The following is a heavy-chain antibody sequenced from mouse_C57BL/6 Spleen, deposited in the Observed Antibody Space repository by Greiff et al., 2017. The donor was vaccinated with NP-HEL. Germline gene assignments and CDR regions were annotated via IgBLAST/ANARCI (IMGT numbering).Heavy chain of an antibody. J-gene: IGHJ2*01. CDR2: IDPSDSET. Sequence: QAQLQQPGAELVRPGSSVKLSCKASGYTFTSYWMHWVKQRPIQGLEWIGNIDPSDSETHYNQKFKDKATLTVDKSSSTAYMQLSSLTSEDSAVYYCARGGGGYFDYWGQGTTLTVSS. CDR1: GYTFTSYW. V-gene: IGHV1-52*01. CDR3: ARGGGGYFDY. D-gene: IGHD1-1*02.